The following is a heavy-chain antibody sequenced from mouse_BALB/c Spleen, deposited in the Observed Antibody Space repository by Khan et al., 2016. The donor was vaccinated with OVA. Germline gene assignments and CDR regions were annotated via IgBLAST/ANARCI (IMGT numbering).Heavy chain of an antibody. Sequence: VQLKQSGPDLVKPGASVKISCKASNYSFTLYYMSWVKQSHGKSLEWIGRINPNTDNINYNQEFKGKAILTVDKSSNTAYMELRSLTSEDSAGYFCERGYDFFAYWGQGTLVTVSA. D-gene: IGHD2-14*01. CDR1: NYSFTLYY. CDR3: ERGYDFFAY. V-gene: IGHV1-26*01. J-gene: IGHJ3*01. CDR2: INPNTDNI.